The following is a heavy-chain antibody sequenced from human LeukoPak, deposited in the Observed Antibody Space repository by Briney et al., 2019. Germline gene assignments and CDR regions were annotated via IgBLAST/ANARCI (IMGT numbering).Heavy chain of an antibody. Sequence: GGSLRLSCAASGFTFSSYAMHWVRQAPGKGLEWVAVISYDGSNKYYADSVKGRFTISRDNSKNTLYLQMNSLRAEDTAVYYCARERGGYYYDSSGYFLGTDYWGQGTLVTVSS. CDR1: GFTFSSYA. J-gene: IGHJ4*02. V-gene: IGHV3-30*04. CDR3: ARERGGYYYDSSGYFLGTDY. CDR2: ISYDGSNK. D-gene: IGHD3-22*01.